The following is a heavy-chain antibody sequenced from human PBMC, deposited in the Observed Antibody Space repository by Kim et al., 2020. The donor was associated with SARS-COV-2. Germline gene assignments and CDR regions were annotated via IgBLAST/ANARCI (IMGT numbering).Heavy chain of an antibody. D-gene: IGHD4-4*01. CDR3: SGDTTVTKRASDRY. J-gene: IGHJ4*02. Sequence: GGSLRLSCAASGFTVSSNCMSWVRQAPGKGLEWVSVIYSDGSTYYADSVKGRFTISRDDSRNTLHLQMNSLRVEDTAVYYCSGDTTVTKRASDRYWGQGTLVTVSS. CDR1: GFTVSSNC. V-gene: IGHV3-53*01. CDR2: IYSDGST.